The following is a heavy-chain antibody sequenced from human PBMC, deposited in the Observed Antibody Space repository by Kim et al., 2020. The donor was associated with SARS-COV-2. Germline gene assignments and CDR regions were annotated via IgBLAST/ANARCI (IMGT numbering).Heavy chain of an antibody. J-gene: IGHJ6*02. CDR3: VKRASSSGWYGMDV. V-gene: IGHV3-64D*09. CDR1: GFTFSSYA. Sequence: GGSLRHSCSASGFTFSSYALHWVRQAPGKGLESVSTINGNGGTTNYADSVRDRFTISRDNSKNTLYLQMSSLRPEDTAVYYCVKRASSSGWYGMDVWGQGTTVTVSS. D-gene: IGHD6-25*01. CDR2: INGNGGTT.